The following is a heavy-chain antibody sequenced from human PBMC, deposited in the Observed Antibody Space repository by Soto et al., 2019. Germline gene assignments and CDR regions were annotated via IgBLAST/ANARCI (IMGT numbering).Heavy chain of an antibody. CDR2: FYPEYGET. J-gene: IGHJ6*02. V-gene: IGHV1-24*01. CDR3: ATPRIAAAGTHGGYYYYGMKV. D-gene: IGHD6-13*01. CDR1: GYKLTELS. Sequence: GXSEEESCRDSGYKLTELSMHWVRQAPVKGLEWMGGFYPEYGETIYAQKFQGRVTMTEDTSTDTAYMELSSLTSEDPAVYYCATPRIAAAGTHGGYYYYGMKVWGQGTKVTVSS.